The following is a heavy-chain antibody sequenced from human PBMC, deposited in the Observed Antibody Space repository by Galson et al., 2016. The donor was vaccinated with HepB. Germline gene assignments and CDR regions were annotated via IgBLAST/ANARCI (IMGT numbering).Heavy chain of an antibody. J-gene: IGHJ2*01. D-gene: IGHD1-7*01. CDR1: RFSFSNFA. CDR2: ISTTAGVT. V-gene: IGHV3-23*01. Sequence: SLRLSCAASRFSFSNFAMAWVRQAPGKGLEWISGISTTAGVTYYADSVKGRFTISRDNSKNTLYLQMNSLRANDTALYYCAKASRSALAGTNTYFDLWGRGTLVTVSS. CDR3: AKASRSALAGTNTYFDL.